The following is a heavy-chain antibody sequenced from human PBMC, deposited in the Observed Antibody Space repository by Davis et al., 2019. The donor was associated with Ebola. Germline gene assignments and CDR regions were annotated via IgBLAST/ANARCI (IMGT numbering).Heavy chain of an antibody. V-gene: IGHV4-34*01. CDR2: INHSGST. Sequence: PSETLSLTCAVYGGSFSGYYWSWIRQPPGKGLEWIGEINHSGSTNYNPSLKSRVTISVDTSKNQFSLKLSSVTAADTAVYYCARVRYDILTGYLLYYYYGMDVWGQGTTVTVSS. D-gene: IGHD3-9*01. CDR3: ARVRYDILTGYLLYYYYGMDV. J-gene: IGHJ6*02. CDR1: GGSFSGYY.